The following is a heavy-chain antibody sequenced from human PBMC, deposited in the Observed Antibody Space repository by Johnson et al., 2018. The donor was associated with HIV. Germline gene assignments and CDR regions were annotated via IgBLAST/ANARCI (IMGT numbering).Heavy chain of an antibody. D-gene: IGHD4-11*01. CDR2: ISYDGSNK. CDR1: GFTFSNYG. CDR3: AKGWDPMTTVNTFAFDI. V-gene: IGHV3-30*18. J-gene: IGHJ3*02. Sequence: QVQLVESGGGVVQPGRSLRLSCAAFGFTFSNYGVHWVRQAPGKGLEWVAVISYDGSNKYYADSVKGRFTISRDNSKNTLYLQMNTRRAEDAAVYYCAKGWDPMTTVNTFAFDIWGQGTMVTVSS.